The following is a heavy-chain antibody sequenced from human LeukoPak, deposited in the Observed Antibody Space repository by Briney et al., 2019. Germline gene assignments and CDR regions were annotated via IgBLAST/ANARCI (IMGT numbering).Heavy chain of an antibody. Sequence: ASVKVSCKASGYTFTSYAMHWVRQAPGQRLEWMGWINAGNGNTKYSQKFQGRVTITRDTSASTAYMELSSLRSEDTAVYYCARDIDPVTMIVVAQRGFVYWGQGTLVTVSS. V-gene: IGHV1-3*01. CDR1: GYTFTSYA. J-gene: IGHJ4*02. CDR2: INAGNGNT. CDR3: ARDIDPVTMIVVAQRGFVY. D-gene: IGHD3-22*01.